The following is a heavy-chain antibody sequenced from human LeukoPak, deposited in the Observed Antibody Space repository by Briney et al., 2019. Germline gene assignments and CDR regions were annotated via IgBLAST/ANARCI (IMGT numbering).Heavy chain of an antibody. CDR2: INHSGST. CDR1: GGSFSGYY. J-gene: IGHJ4*02. D-gene: IGHD6-19*01. V-gene: IGHV4-34*01. CDR3: ARGPNSFSSGWYRGIPFDY. Sequence: SETLSLTCAVYGGSFSGYYWSWIRQPPGKGLEWIGEINHSGSTNYNPSLKSRVTISVDTSKNQFSLKLSSVTAADTAVYYCARGPNSFSSGWYRGIPFDYWGQGTLVTVSS.